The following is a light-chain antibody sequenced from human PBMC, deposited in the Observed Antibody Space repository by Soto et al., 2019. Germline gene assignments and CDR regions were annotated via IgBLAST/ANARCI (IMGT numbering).Light chain of an antibody. J-gene: IGKJ5*01. CDR1: ESIARH. V-gene: IGKV1-39*01. Sequence: DIQMTQSPSSLSASVGDRVTITCRASESIARHLNWYQQKPGKAPKLLIYAASSLQNGVPSRFRGCVSGTDFTLTISNLQPEDFATYYCQQTYSTLSITFGQGTRLEIK. CDR2: AAS. CDR3: QQTYSTLSIT.